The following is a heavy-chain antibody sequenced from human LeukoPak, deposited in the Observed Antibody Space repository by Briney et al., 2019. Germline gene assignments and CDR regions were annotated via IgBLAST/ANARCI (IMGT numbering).Heavy chain of an antibody. V-gene: IGHV3-30*18. CDR3: AKDGSPMGYCSSTSCYAGAYYFDY. D-gene: IGHD2-2*01. CDR2: ISYDGSNK. CDR1: GFAVSRYG. Sequence: LRRSRERNGFAVSRYGSQWVRQHPKKGLEWVAVISYDGSNKYYADSVKGRFTISRDNSKNTLYLQMNSLRAEDTAVYYCAKDGSPMGYCSSTSCYAGAYYFDYWGQGTLVSVSS. J-gene: IGHJ4*02.